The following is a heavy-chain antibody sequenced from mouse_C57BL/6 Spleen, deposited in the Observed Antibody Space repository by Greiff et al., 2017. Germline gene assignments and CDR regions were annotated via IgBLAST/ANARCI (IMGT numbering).Heavy chain of an antibody. J-gene: IGHJ4*01. CDR3: AAHYYGSSYEAMDY. V-gene: IGHV1-75*01. CDR2: IFPGSGST. CDR1: GYTFTDYY. D-gene: IGHD1-1*01. Sequence: QVQLQQSGPELVKPGASVKISCKASGYTFTDYYINWVKQRPGQGLEWIGWIFPGSGSTYYNEKFKGKATLTVDKSSSTAYMLLSSLTSEDSAVYVCAAHYYGSSYEAMDYWGQGTSVTVSS.